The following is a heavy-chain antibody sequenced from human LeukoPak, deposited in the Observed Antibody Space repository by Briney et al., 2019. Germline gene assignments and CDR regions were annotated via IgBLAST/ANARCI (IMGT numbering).Heavy chain of an antibody. CDR2: INPNSGGT. J-gene: IGHJ5*02. V-gene: IGHV1-2*02. CDR1: GYTFTGYY. Sequence: ASVNVSCKASGYTFTGYYMHWVRQAAGQGVEWVGWINPNSGGTNYAQKLQGRVTMTTDTSTSTAYMELRSLRSDDTAVYYCARDLNARHSTNSFDPWGQGTLVTVSS. CDR3: ARDLNARHSTNSFDP. D-gene: IGHD6-13*01.